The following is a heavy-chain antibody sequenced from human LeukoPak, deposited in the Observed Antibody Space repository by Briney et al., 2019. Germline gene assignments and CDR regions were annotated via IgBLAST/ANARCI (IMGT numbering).Heavy chain of an antibody. J-gene: IGHJ4*02. V-gene: IGHV1-2*06. CDR3: ATDACYYDSSGYSTSVHYFDY. D-gene: IGHD3-22*01. CDR2: INPNSGGT. Sequence: ASVKVSCKASGYTFTGYYMHWVRQAPGQGLEWMGRINPNSGGTNYAQKFQGRVTMTRDTSISTAYMELSRLRSDDTAVYYCATDACYYDSSGYSTSVHYFDYWGQGTQVTVSS. CDR1: GYTFTGYY.